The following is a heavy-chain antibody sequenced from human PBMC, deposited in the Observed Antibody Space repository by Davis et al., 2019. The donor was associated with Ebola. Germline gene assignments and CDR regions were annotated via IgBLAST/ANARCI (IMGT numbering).Heavy chain of an antibody. CDR1: GFTFSSYG. Sequence: PGGSLRLSCAASGFTFSSYGMHWVRQAPGKGLEWVTVIWYDGSNKYYADSVKGRFTISRDNSKNTPYLQMNSLRAEDTAVYYCAREGPYSSSWYFDYWGQGTLVTVSS. J-gene: IGHJ4*02. CDR3: AREGPYSSSWYFDY. CDR2: IWYDGSNK. D-gene: IGHD6-13*01. V-gene: IGHV3-33*01.